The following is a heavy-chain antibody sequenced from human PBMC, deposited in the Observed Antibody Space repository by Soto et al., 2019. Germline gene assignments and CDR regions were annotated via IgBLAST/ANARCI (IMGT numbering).Heavy chain of an antibody. CDR1: GGSISRVGHY. Sequence: QVQLQESGPGLVKPSQTLSLTCTVSGGSISRVGHYWSWIRQHPGKGLEWMGYIYYSGVTFYNPSLKSRVTLSVVASEHQFSLKLRSVTAADTAVYYCATLIHTTTARQLDSWGQGTLVTVSS. V-gene: IGHV4-31*03. CDR3: ATLIHTTTARQLDS. J-gene: IGHJ5*01. D-gene: IGHD1-1*01. CDR2: IYYSGVT.